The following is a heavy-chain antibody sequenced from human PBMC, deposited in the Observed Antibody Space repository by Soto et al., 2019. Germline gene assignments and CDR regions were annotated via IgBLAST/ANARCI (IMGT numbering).Heavy chain of an antibody. CDR1: GGSFSGYY. J-gene: IGHJ4*02. D-gene: IGHD2-15*01. CDR2: INHSGST. V-gene: IGHV4-34*01. CDR3: VRGNEVVAATQFDY. Sequence: QVQLQQWGAGLLKPSETLSLTCAVYGGSFSGYYWSWIRQPPGKGLEWIGEINHSGSTNYNPSLKSRVTISVDTSKNQFSLKLSSVTAADTAVYYCVRGNEVVAATQFDYWGQGTLVTVSS.